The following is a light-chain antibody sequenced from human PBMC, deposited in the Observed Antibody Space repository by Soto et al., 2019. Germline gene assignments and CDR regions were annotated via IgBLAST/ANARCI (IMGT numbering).Light chain of an antibody. CDR3: QQYNNWPPWT. CDR1: QNIRNN. CDR2: GAS. J-gene: IGKJ1*01. V-gene: IGKV3-15*01. Sequence: EVVMTQSPASLSVSPGERVTLSCRASQNIRNNLAWYQQKPGQSPRLLISGASTREAGIPGRFTGSGSGTEFTLIISSLQSEDFAMYYCQQYNNWPPWTFGQGTKVELK.